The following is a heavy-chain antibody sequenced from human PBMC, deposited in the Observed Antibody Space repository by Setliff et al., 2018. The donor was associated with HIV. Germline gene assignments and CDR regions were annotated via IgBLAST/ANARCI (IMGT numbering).Heavy chain of an antibody. Sequence: ASVKVSCKASGYTFTDYFIHWILQAPGKGLEWMGRIDPQDGETTFAEKFQGRVTVTADTSTDIAYLDWASLKASDTAMYYCVRYIGAAAGYIDHWGQGTLVTVSS. CDR3: VRYIGAAAGYIDH. V-gene: IGHV1-69-2*01. CDR2: IDPQDGET. J-gene: IGHJ4*02. CDR1: GYTFTDYF. D-gene: IGHD6-25*01.